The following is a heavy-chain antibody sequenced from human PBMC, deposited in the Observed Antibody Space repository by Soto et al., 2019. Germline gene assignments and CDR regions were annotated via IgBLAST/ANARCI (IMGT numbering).Heavy chain of an antibody. CDR2: IYVGDSDT. J-gene: IGHJ4*02. CDR1: GYSFSSYW. Sequence: PGESLKISCRGSGYSFSSYWIGWVRQMPGKGLEWMGIIYVGDSDTRYSPSFQGQVTISADKSISTAYLQWSSLKASDTVMYYCARPGEATNRAPFDYWGQGTLVTVSS. D-gene: IGHD2-8*01. CDR3: ARPGEATNRAPFDY. V-gene: IGHV5-51*01.